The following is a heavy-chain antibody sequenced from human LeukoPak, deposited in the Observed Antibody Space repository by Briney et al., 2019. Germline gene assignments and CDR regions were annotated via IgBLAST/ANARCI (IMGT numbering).Heavy chain of an antibody. J-gene: IGHJ5*02. CDR1: GYTFTSYG. CDR2: ISAYNGNT. CDR3: ARVWGGYYDSSAYFLIDP. V-gene: IGHV1-18*01. D-gene: IGHD3-22*01. Sequence: GASVKVSCKASGYTFTSYGISWVRQAPGQGLEWMGWISAYNGNTNYAQKLQGRVTMTTDTSTSTAYMELRSLRSDDTAVYYCARVWGGYYDSSAYFLIDPWGQGTLVTVSS.